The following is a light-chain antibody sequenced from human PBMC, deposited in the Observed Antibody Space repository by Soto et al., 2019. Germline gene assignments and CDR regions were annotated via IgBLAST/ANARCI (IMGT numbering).Light chain of an antibody. Sequence: DIQMTQSPSSLSASVGERVTITCRASQGVRNDLGWYQQKPGKAPERLIYDASSLQSGVPSRFSGSESGTEFTLTISSLQPEDFATSYCLQYNSYALTFGQGTKVDIQ. CDR2: DAS. CDR3: LQYNSYALT. J-gene: IGKJ1*01. CDR1: QGVRND. V-gene: IGKV1-17*01.